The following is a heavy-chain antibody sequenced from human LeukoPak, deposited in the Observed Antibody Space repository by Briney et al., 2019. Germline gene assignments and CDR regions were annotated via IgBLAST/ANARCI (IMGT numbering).Heavy chain of an antibody. CDR1: GGSFSGYY. CDR2: INHSGST. J-gene: IGHJ4*02. Sequence: SETLSLTCAVYGGSFSGYYWSWIRQPPGKGLEWIGEINHSGSTNYNPSLKGRVTISVDTSKNQFSLKLSSVTAADTAVYYCARVKNYYDSSGYPEYYFDYWGQGTLVTVSS. D-gene: IGHD3-22*01. V-gene: IGHV4-34*01. CDR3: ARVKNYYDSSGYPEYYFDY.